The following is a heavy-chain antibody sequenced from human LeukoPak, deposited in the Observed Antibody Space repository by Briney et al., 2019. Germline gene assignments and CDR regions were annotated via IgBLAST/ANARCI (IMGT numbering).Heavy chain of an antibody. J-gene: IGHJ4*02. V-gene: IGHV4-30-4*01. D-gene: IGHD3-10*01. Sequence: PSETLSLTCTVSGGSISSGDYYWSWIRQPPGKGLEWIGYIYYSGSTYYNPSLKSRVTISVDTSKSQFSLKLSSVTAADTAVYYCAREGTMVRGVLDYWGQGTLVTVSS. CDR2: IYYSGST. CDR3: AREGTMVRGVLDY. CDR1: GGSISSGDYY.